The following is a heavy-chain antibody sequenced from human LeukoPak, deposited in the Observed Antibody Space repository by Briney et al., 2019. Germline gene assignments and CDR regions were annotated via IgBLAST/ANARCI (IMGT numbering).Heavy chain of an antibody. CDR2: MNPNSGNT. V-gene: IGHV1-8*01. CDR1: GYTFTSYD. J-gene: IGHJ5*02. Sequence: ASGKVSCKASGYTFTSYDINWVRQATGQGLEWMGWMNPNSGNTGYARKFQGRVTMTRNTSISTAYMELSSLRSEDTAVYYCARGPYYDILTGYYTDQNWFDPWGQGTLVTVSS. CDR3: ARGPYYDILTGYYTDQNWFDP. D-gene: IGHD3-9*01.